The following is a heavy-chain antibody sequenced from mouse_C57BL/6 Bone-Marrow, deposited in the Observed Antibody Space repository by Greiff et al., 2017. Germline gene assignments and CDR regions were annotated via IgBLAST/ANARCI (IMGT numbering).Heavy chain of an antibody. CDR1: GFTFSDYG. CDR3: ARHYYDYDEGFAY. J-gene: IGHJ3*01. V-gene: IGHV5-17*01. Sequence: EVKVVESGGGLVKPGGSLKLSCAASGFTFSDYGMHWVRQAPEKGLEWVAYISSGSSTIYYADTVKGRFTISRVNAKNTLFLQMSSLRSEDAAMYYCARHYYDYDEGFAYWGQGSLVTVSA. D-gene: IGHD2-4*01. CDR2: ISSGSSTI.